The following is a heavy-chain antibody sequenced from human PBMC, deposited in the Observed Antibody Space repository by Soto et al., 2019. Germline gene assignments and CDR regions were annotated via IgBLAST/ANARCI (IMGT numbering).Heavy chain of an antibody. V-gene: IGHV4-39*01. Sequence: PSETLSLTCTVSGGSITSGGYFWDWIHQPPGKGLEWIGTVHSTGGTYYSPSLRSRVTISVDTSKNLFSRKMTSASATDTAVYFCAKREDSSRFGGLDIWGQGTAVTVSS. D-gene: IGHD3-3*01. CDR3: AKREDSSRFGGLDI. CDR2: VHSTGGT. J-gene: IGHJ6*02. CDR1: GGSITSGGYF.